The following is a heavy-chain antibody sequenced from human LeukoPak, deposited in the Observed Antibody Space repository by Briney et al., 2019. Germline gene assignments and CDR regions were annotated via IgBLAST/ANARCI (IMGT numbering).Heavy chain of an antibody. CDR3: ARGPNSNWSGLDF. D-gene: IGHD6-6*01. V-gene: IGHV3-20*04. J-gene: IGHJ4*02. CDR1: GFTFDDYG. CDR2: ISPTGSTT. Sequence: GVSLRLSCAASGFTFDDYGMSWVRQAPGKGLVWVSRISPTGSTTSYADSVKGRFTVSRDNAKNTLYLQVNNLRAEDTAVYYCARGPNSNWSGLDFWGQGTLLTVSS.